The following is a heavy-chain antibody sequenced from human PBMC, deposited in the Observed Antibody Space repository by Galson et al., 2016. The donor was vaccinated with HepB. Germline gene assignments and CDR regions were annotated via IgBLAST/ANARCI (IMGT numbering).Heavy chain of an antibody. V-gene: IGHV3-23*01. Sequence: SLRLSCAASGFSFSTSGMSWVRQTPGRGLEWVSGITGSGATTHYAQSVKGRFTMSRDNSKNTLYLDMNNLRAGDTAVYYCGKHGGFDYWGQGALVTVSS. CDR1: GFSFSTSG. D-gene: IGHD3-16*01. CDR3: GKHGGFDY. CDR2: ITGSGATT. J-gene: IGHJ4*02.